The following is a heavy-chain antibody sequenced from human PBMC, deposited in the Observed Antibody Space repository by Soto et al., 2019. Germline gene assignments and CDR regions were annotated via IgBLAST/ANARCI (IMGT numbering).Heavy chain of an antibody. CDR3: ARDSPSNYYYGMYV. Sequence: VQLVESGGGLVKPGGSLRLSCAASGFTFSDYYMSWIRQAPGKGLEWVSYISSSSSYTNYADSVKGRFTISRDNAKNALYLQMNSLRAEDTAVYYCARDSPSNYYYGMYVWGQGTTVTVSS. CDR2: ISSSSSYT. J-gene: IGHJ6*02. V-gene: IGHV3-11*06. CDR1: GFTFSDYY. D-gene: IGHD6-6*01.